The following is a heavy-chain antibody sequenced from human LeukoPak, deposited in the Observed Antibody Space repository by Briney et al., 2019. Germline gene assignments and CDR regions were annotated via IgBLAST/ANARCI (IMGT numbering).Heavy chain of an antibody. CDR3: ARGAGTTVYYMDV. CDR2: ISSDGSNK. J-gene: IGHJ6*03. Sequence: GGSLRLSCAASGFTFSGSAMHWVRQAPGRGLEWVAVISSDGSNKYYADSVKGQFTISRDNSNNTLYLQMNSLRPEDTAVYYCARGAGTTVYYMDVWGKGTTVTVSS. V-gene: IGHV3-30*01. CDR1: GFTFSGSA. D-gene: IGHD1-7*01.